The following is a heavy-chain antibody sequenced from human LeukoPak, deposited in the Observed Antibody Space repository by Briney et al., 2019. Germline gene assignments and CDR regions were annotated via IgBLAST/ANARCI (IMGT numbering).Heavy chain of an antibody. CDR1: GRSFRGSY. J-gene: IGHJ4*02. CDR2: INHSGCT. CDR3: ARHEGVTSYYPLDY. Sequence: PSQTLALPCAVYGRSFRGSYWSWIPRPSAKGLVWIVEINHSGCTNYNPSLKSRVPISLDTSRNQFPLKLSPVTAAATVIYFCARHEGVTSYYPLDYWGQGTLVTVSS. D-gene: IGHD3-9*01. V-gene: IGHV4-34*01.